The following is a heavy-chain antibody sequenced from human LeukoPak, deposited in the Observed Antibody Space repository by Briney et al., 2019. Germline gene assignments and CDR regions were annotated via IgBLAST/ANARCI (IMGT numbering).Heavy chain of an antibody. CDR2: ISSNGGST. Sequence: GGSLRLSCAASGFTFSSYAMPWVRQALGKGPEYASAISSNGGSTYYANSVKGRFTISRDNSKNTLYLQMGSLRAEDMAVYYCARGNVGATIFGVVPMDVWGQGTTVTVSS. D-gene: IGHD3-3*01. V-gene: IGHV3-64*01. CDR1: GFTFSSYA. J-gene: IGHJ6*02. CDR3: ARGNVGATIFGVVPMDV.